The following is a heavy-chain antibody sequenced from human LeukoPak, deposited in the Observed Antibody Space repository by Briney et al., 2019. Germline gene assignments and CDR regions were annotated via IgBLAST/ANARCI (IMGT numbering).Heavy chain of an antibody. CDR1: GFTFSSYS. Sequence: GGSLRLSCAASGFTFSSYSMNWVRQAPGKGLEWVSSISSSSSYIYYADSVKGRFTISRDNAKNSLYLQMNSLGAEDTAVYYCAWINYDILTAGGYWGQGTLVTVSS. CDR2: ISSSSSYI. CDR3: AWINYDILTAGGY. D-gene: IGHD3-9*01. J-gene: IGHJ4*02. V-gene: IGHV3-21*01.